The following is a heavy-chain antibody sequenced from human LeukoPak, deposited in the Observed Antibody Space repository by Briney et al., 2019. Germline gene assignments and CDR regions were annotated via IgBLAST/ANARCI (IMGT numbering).Heavy chain of an antibody. CDR3: AKSGVYYYYGMDV. V-gene: IGHV1-24*01. D-gene: IGHD3-10*01. CDR2: FDPEDGET. CDR1: GYILTELS. Sequence: ASVKVSRKVSGYILTELSMHWVRQAPGKGLEWMGGFDPEDGETIYAQKFQGRVTMTEDTSTDTAYMELSSLRSEDTAVYYCAKSGVYYYYGMDVWAKGPRSPSP. J-gene: IGHJ6*02.